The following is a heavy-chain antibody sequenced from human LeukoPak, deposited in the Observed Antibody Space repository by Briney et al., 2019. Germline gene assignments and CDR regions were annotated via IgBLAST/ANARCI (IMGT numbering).Heavy chain of an antibody. V-gene: IGHV3-48*04. CDR1: GFTFSSND. Sequence: GGSLRLSCAASGFTFSSNDMNWVRQAPGKGLEWVAYISTSSNTKYYADSVKGRFTISRDNAKNSLYLQMNSLRAEDTAVYFCTRDDDTSSHFGRLSWGQGTLVTVSS. D-gene: IGHD3/OR15-3a*01. CDR2: ISTSSNTK. J-gene: IGHJ5*02. CDR3: TRDDDTSSHFGRLS.